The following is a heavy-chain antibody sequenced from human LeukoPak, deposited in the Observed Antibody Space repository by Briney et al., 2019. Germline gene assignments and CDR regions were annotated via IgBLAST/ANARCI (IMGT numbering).Heavy chain of an antibody. CDR3: ARPVGATNPDAFDI. CDR2: IYYSGST. CDR1: GGSFSGYY. V-gene: IGHV4-34*01. Sequence: PSETLSLTCAVYGGSFSGYYWSWIRQPPGKGLEWIGSIYYSGSTYYNPSLKSRVTISVDTSKNQFSLKLSSVTAADTAVYYCARPVGATNPDAFDIWGQGTMVTVSS. D-gene: IGHD1-26*01. J-gene: IGHJ3*02.